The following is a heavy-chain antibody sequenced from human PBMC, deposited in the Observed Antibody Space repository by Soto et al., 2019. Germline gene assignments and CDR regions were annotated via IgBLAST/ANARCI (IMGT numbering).Heavy chain of an antibody. J-gene: IGHJ4*02. D-gene: IGHD2-15*01. CDR3: AGYCSGGSCYTAQSDY. Sequence: QVQLQESGPGLVKPSQTLSLTCTVSGGSISSGGYYWRWIRQHPGKGLEWIGYIYYSGSTYYNPSLKSRVTISVDTSKNQFSLKLSSVTVADTAVYYCAGYCSGGSCYTAQSDYWGQGTLVTVSS. CDR2: IYYSGST. CDR1: GGSISSGGYY. V-gene: IGHV4-31*03.